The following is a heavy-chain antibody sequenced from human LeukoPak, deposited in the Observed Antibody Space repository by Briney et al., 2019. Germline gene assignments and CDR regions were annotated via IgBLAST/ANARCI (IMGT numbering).Heavy chain of an antibody. CDR2: INANTGST. V-gene: IGHV1-18*01. CDR3: ARDAFQGSSWSNWFDS. J-gene: IGHJ5*01. D-gene: IGHD6-13*01. CDR1: GYTFNTNG. Sequence: ASVKVSCKASGYTFNTNGLNWVRQAPGQGLEWMGWINANTGSTNYAQIFQGRVTMTTDTSTSTAYMELTSLTSDDTAIYYCARDAFQGSSWSNWFDSWGQGTLVTVSS.